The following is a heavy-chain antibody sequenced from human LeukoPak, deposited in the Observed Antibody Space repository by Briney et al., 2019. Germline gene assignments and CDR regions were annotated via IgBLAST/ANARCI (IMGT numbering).Heavy chain of an antibody. CDR3: ARGHDIVVVVAATRFDP. V-gene: IGHV4-59*12. J-gene: IGHJ5*02. CDR2: IYYSGST. D-gene: IGHD2-15*01. Sequence: PSETLSLTCTVSGGSISSYYWSWIRQPPGKGLEWIGYIYYSGSTNYNPSLKSRVTISVDTSKNQFSLKLSSVTAADTAVYYCARGHDIVVVVAATRFDPWGQGTLVTVSS. CDR1: GGSISSYY.